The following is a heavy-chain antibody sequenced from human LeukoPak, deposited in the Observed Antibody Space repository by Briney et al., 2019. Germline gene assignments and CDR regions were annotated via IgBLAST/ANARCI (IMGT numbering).Heavy chain of an antibody. CDR1: GFTFSSYG. J-gene: IGHJ5*02. D-gene: IGHD6-19*01. CDR3: AKADPTYSSGWS. Sequence: GGSLRLSCAASGFTFSSYGMHWVRQAPGKGLEWVAVIWYDGSNKYYADSVKGRFTISRDNSKNTLYLQMNSLRAEDTAVYYCAKADPTYSSGWSWGQGTLVTVSS. V-gene: IGHV3-33*06. CDR2: IWYDGSNK.